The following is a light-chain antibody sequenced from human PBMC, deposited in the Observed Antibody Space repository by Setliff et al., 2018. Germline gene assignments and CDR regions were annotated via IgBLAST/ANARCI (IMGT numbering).Light chain of an antibody. Sequence: QSVLTQPPSVSGAPGQRVTISCTGSSSNIGAGYDVHWYQQLPGTAPKLLIYGNSNRPSGVPDRFSGSKSGTSASLAISGLRSEDEADYYCAAWDDSLSGPLVSGTGTKVTVL. J-gene: IGLJ1*01. CDR2: GNS. CDR1: SSNIGAGYD. CDR3: AAWDDSLSGPLV. V-gene: IGLV1-40*01.